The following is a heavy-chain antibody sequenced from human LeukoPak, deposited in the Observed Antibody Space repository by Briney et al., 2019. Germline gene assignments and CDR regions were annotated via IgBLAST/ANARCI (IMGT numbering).Heavy chain of an antibody. CDR1: GGSFSGYC. CDR3: AREGDYSKYRRTSTLDY. Sequence: PSETLSLTCAVYGGSFSGYCCCWSRQPPAKGMEWMGVSNHSGSTSYNPSLKSRGPISVDTDKNQISLKLSSVTAADTAVYYCAREGDYSKYRRTSTLDYWGQGTLVTVSP. D-gene: IGHD4-11*01. V-gene: IGHV4-34*01. CDR2: SNHSGST. J-gene: IGHJ4*02.